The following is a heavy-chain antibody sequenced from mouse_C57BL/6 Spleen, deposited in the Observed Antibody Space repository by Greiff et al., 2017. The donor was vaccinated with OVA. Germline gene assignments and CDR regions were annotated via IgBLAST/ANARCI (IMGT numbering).Heavy chain of an antibody. CDR2: LYPGSGST. V-gene: IGHV1-55*01. CDR3: ARYEATVVEEDY. D-gene: IGHD1-1*01. CDR1: GYTFTSYW. J-gene: IGHJ2*01. Sequence: VQLQQPGAELVKPGASVKMSCKASGYTFTSYWITWVKQRPGQGLEWLGDLYPGSGSTNYNEKFKSKATLTVDTSSSTAYMQLSSLTSEDSAVYYCARYEATVVEEDYWGQGTTLTVSS.